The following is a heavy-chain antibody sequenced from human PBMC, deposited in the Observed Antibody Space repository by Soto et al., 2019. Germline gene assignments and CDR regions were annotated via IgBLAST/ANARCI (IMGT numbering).Heavy chain of an antibody. CDR3: ARDRGVAAHNWFDS. CDR1: GGTFSSDA. J-gene: IGHJ5*01. Sequence: SVKVSCKASGGTFSSDAISWVRQAPGQGLEWMGGIIPIFGTANYAQKFQGRVTITADKSTSTAYMELSSLRSEDTAVYYCARDRGVAAHNWFDSWGQGTLVPVSS. CDR2: IIPIFGTA. V-gene: IGHV1-69*06. D-gene: IGHD3-10*01.